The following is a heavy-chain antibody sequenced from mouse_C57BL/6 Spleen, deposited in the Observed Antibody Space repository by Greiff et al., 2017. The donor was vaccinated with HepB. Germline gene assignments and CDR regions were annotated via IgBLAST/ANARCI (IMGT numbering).Heavy chain of an antibody. CDR3: ARRDYGSSFYYYAMDY. Sequence: QVQLQQPGAELVKPGASVKMSCKASGYTFTSYWITWVKQRPGQGLEWIGDIYPGSGSTNYNEKFKSKATLTVDTSSSTAYMQLSSLTSEDSAVYYCARRDYGSSFYYYAMDYWGQGTSVTVSS. V-gene: IGHV1-55*01. CDR2: IYPGSGST. D-gene: IGHD1-1*01. J-gene: IGHJ4*01. CDR1: GYTFTSYW.